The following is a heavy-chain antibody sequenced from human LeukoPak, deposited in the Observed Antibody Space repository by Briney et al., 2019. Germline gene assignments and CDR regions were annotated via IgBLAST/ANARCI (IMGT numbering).Heavy chain of an antibody. Sequence: SQTLSLTCTVSGDSISSGNYYWTWIRQHPGKGLEWIGCFSYSGSTYYNPSLKSRITTSADTSKNQFSLKLSSVTAADTAVYYCARGRPSSARTGQWFDPWGQGTLVTVSS. V-gene: IGHV4-31*03. J-gene: IGHJ5*02. CDR3: ARGRPSSARTGQWFDP. CDR2: FSYSGST. CDR1: GDSISSGNYY. D-gene: IGHD3-10*01.